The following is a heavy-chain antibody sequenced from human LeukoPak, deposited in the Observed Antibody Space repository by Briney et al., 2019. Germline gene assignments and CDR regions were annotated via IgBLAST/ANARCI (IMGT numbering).Heavy chain of an antibody. CDR2: VYSSVST. Sequence: SETLSLTCTVSGGSISSYSWSWMRQPDGKGLEWMVRVYSSVSTNYNPSHKSRGTMSVGTSKNKLSLKLNAVTAADTAGYYCAREIYHQLGLYYYYYMDVWGKRTTVTVSS. CDR1: GGSISSYS. CDR3: AREIYHQLGLYYYYYMDV. J-gene: IGHJ6*03. D-gene: IGHD3-16*01. V-gene: IGHV4-4*07.